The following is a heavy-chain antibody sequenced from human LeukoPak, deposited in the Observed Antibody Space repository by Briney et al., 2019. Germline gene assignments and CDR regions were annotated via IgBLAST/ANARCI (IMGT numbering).Heavy chain of an antibody. CDR1: GGTFSSYA. CDR3: AREARPDYGDYGY. CDR2: IIPILGIA. Sequence: ASVTVSCTASGGTFSSYAISWVRQAPGQGLEWMGRIIPILGIANYAQKFQGRVTITADKSTSTAYMELSSLRSEDTAVYYCAREARPDYGDYGYWGQGTLVTVSS. V-gene: IGHV1-69*04. D-gene: IGHD3-16*01. J-gene: IGHJ4*02.